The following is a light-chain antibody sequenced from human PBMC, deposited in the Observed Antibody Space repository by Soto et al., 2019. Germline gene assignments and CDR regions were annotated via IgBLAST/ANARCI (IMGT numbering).Light chain of an antibody. CDR2: STN. Sequence: QSVLTQPPSTSGTPGQRVTISCSGSRSNIGRSTVNWYQQLPGTAPKVLVYSTNQRPSGVPDRFSGSKSGTSASLAISGLQSEDEADYYCAAWDDTLSVWVFGGGTMVTVL. V-gene: IGLV1-44*01. CDR1: RSNIGRST. J-gene: IGLJ3*02. CDR3: AAWDDTLSVWV.